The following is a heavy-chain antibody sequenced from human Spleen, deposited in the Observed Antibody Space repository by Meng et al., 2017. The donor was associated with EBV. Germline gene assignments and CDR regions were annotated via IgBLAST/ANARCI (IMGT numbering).Heavy chain of an antibody. J-gene: IGHJ4*02. CDR1: GSAIGSGVDC. D-gene: IGHD3-22*01. V-gene: IGHV4-30-4*01. CDR2: IYYPGST. Sequence: GQGQVYPLPPLAPPCSVSGSAIGSGVDCLGWFHKPPGKGLQGMGNIYYPGSTYYNPSPKSRLSLLVDPSKNHFSVGLSSVTAADTAVYFCARGPDYYVSSGAGAFDFWGLGTLVTVSS. CDR3: ARGPDYYVSSGAGAFDF.